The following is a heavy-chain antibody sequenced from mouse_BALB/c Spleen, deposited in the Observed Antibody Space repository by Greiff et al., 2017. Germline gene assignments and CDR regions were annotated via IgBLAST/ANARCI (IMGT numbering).Heavy chain of an antibody. CDR3: SKAYYRYDSFDY. D-gene: IGHD2-14*01. V-gene: IGHV14-3*02. CDR1: GFNIKDTY. Sequence: VQLQQSGAELVKPGASVKLSCTASGFNIKDTYMHWVKQRPEQGLEWIGRIDPANGNTKYDPKFQGKATITADTSSNTAYLQLSSLTSEDTAVYFCSKAYYRYDSFDYWGQGTTLTVSS. CDR2: IDPANGNT. J-gene: IGHJ2*01.